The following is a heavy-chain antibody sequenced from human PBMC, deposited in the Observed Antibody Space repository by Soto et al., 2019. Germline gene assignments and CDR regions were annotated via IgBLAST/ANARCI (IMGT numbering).Heavy chain of an antibody. D-gene: IGHD6-19*01. Sequence: ASVKVSCKASGYTFTSYDINWVRQATGQGLEWMGWMNPNSGNTGYAQKFRGRVTMTRNTSISTAYMELSSLRSEDTAVYYCARKRQWLVRDAFDIWGQGTMVTVSS. J-gene: IGHJ3*02. CDR2: MNPNSGNT. CDR3: ARKRQWLVRDAFDI. CDR1: GYTFTSYD. V-gene: IGHV1-8*01.